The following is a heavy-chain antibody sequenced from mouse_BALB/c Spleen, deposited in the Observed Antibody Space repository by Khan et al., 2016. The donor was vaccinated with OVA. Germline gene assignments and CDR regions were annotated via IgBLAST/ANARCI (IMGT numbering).Heavy chain of an antibody. CDR3: ARMNYFGYTFAY. CDR1: GYTFTDYY. CDR2: ISPGSGDT. D-gene: IGHD1-2*01. V-gene: IGHV1-77*01. J-gene: IGHJ3*01. Sequence: QVQLKESGAELARPGASVKLSCKASGYTFTDYYINWVKQRTGQGLEWIGEISPGSGDTSYTDKFKGRATLTADKSSSTVYMQLCSLGAEAAAVYFWARMNYFGYTFAYWGQGTRVTGS.